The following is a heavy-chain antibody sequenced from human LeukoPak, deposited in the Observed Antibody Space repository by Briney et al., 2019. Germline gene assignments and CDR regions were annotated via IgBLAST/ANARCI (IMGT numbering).Heavy chain of an antibody. J-gene: IGHJ4*02. V-gene: IGHV3-23*01. CDR1: GFPFSGYA. CDR2: IIGSGGSA. CDR3: VKDYVEFYS. Sequence: GGSLRLSCAASGFPFSGYAMTWVRQAPGKGLEWVAAIIGSGGSAFYADSVKGRFTISRDNSRNTLFLQMNSLRVEDTAVYYCVKDYVEFYSWGQETLFTVSS. D-gene: IGHD3-16*01.